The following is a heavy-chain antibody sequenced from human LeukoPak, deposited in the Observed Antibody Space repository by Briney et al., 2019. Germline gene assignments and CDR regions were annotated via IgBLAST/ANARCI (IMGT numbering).Heavy chain of an antibody. D-gene: IGHD3-10*01. Sequence: GRSLRLSCAASGFTFRSFAMNWVRQAPGKGLEWVAVLSGSGDLRYYADSVRGRFTISRDNSKNTLYLQMNSLRAEDTAVYYCAKASWVSDADAVWWGQGTLVTVSS. V-gene: IGHV3-23*01. J-gene: IGHJ4*02. CDR2: LSGSGDLR. CDR3: AKASWVSDADAVW. CDR1: GFTFRSFA.